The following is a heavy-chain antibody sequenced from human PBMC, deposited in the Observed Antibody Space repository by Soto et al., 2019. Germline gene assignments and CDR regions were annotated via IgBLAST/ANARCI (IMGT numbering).Heavy chain of an antibody. V-gene: IGHV4-59*01. J-gene: IGHJ4*02. Sequence: QVQLQESGPGLVKPSETLSLTCTVSGGSISSYYWSWIRQPPGKGLEWIGYIYYSGSTNYNPSLKSRGTISVATSKNQFSLKLSSVTAADTAVYYCASHDYGGRRDDYWGQGTLVTVSS. CDR3: ASHDYGGRRDDY. CDR2: IYYSGST. D-gene: IGHD4-17*01. CDR1: GGSISSYY.